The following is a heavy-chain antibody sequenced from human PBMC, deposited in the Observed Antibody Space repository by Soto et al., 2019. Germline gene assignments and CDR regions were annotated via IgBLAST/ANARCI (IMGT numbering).Heavy chain of an antibody. CDR3: AREGTTGTNDY. CDR1: GFTFSSYD. D-gene: IGHD1-1*01. CDR2: ISTAGDT. J-gene: IGHJ4*02. Sequence: GGSLRLSCAASGFTFSSYDMHWVRQATGKGLEWVSAISTAGDTYYPGSVKGRFTISRENAKNSLYLQMNSLRAEDTAVYYCAREGTTGTNDYWGQGTLVTVSS. V-gene: IGHV3-13*01.